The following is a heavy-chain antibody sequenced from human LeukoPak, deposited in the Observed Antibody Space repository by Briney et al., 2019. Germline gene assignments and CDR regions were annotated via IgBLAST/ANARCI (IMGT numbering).Heavy chain of an antibody. V-gene: IGHV3-15*01. Sequence: GGSLRLSSAASGFSFSKDWMSWVRQAPGKGLEWVGRIKSKADGGTTDYAAPVKGRFTISRDDSKNTLYLQMNSLKTEDTAVYYCTTEWDSSGYYPWGQGTLVTVSS. D-gene: IGHD3-22*01. J-gene: IGHJ5*02. CDR3: TTEWDSSGYYP. CDR1: GFSFSKDW. CDR2: IKSKADGGTT.